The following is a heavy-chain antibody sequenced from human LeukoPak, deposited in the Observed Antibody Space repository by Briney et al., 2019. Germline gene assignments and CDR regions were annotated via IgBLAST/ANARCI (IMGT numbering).Heavy chain of an antibody. CDR2: ISYDGSNK. J-gene: IGHJ4*02. D-gene: IGHD3-22*01. CDR1: GFIFSSYG. Sequence: GGSLRLSCAASGFIFSSYGVHWVRQAPGKGLAGVAVISYDGSNKYFADSVKGRFTISRDNSKNTLYLQMNSLRAEDTAVYYYAKEYYYDSSGYDYWGQGTLVTVSS. CDR3: AKEYYYDSSGYDY. V-gene: IGHV3-30*18.